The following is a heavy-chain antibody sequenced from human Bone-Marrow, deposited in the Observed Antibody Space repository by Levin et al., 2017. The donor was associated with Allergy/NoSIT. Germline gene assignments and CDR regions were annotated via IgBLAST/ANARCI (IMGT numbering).Heavy chain of an antibody. CDR3: ARVYGDYGDAFDL. Sequence: GGSLRLSCAASGFTFSGSAVHWVRQASGNGLEWVGRIRNKANTYATEYAASVKGRFSISRDDSKNTAYLQMNSLKTEDTAVYYCARVYGDYGDAFDLWGQGTMVIVSS. J-gene: IGHJ3*01. V-gene: IGHV3-73*01. CDR2: IRNKANTYAT. CDR1: GFTFSGSA. D-gene: IGHD4-17*01.